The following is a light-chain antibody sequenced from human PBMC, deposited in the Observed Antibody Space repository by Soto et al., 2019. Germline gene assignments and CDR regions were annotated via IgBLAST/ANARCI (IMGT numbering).Light chain of an antibody. CDR1: SSDVGGYNY. CDR2: EIS. Sequence: QSALTQPASVSGSPGQSITISCTGTSSDVGGYNYVFWYHQHPGKAPKLMIYEISNSPSGVSERFYGYKSGNTASLTITGLQAEDEADYYCSSYTSSITRAFGGGTKLTVL. V-gene: IGLV2-14*01. J-gene: IGLJ3*02. CDR3: SSYTSSITRA.